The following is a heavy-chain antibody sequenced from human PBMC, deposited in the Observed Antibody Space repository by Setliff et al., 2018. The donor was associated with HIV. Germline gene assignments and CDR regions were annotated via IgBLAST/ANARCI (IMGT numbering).Heavy chain of an antibody. J-gene: IGHJ4*02. V-gene: IGHV3-21*01. CDR1: GFTFSTYS. D-gene: IGHD2-2*01. CDR3: ARGEPTILVVPAAFFDY. Sequence: GGSLRLSCEASGFTFSTYSMNWVLQAPGKGLEWVSSISSSSRSKYYADSVKGRFTISRDNAKNSLYLQMNSLRAEDTAVYYCARGEPTILVVPAAFFDYWGQGTLVTVSS. CDR2: ISSSSRSK.